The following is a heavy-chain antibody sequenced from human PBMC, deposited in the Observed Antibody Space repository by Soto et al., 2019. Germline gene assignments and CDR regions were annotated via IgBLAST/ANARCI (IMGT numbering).Heavy chain of an antibody. CDR1: GYTFASYG. D-gene: IGHD5-18*01. CDR2: VSTYSPKT. Sequence: ASVKVSCKASGYTFASYGISWLRQAPGQGLEWLGWVSTYSPKTVYAQKLQGRVTMTTDTSTSTAYMELRSLRSDDTAVYYCARDSLTVQLWLYWGQGTLVTVSS. V-gene: IGHV1-18*01. J-gene: IGHJ4*02. CDR3: ARDSLTVQLWLY.